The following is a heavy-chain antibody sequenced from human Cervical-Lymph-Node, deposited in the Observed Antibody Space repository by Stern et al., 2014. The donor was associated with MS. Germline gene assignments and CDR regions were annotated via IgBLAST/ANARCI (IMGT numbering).Heavy chain of an antibody. J-gene: IGHJ2*01. CDR3: ARYRSAVDWYFDL. CDR2: IIPMFGIS. V-gene: IGHV1-69*01. D-gene: IGHD3-10*01. Sequence: VQLVESGAEVKKPGSSVKVSCKASGGTLSTYGFSWVRQDPGQGLEWMGGIIPMFGISNSAQKFQGRVTITADESTSTAYMELSSLRSDDTAVYYCARYRSAVDWYFDLWGRGTLVTVSS. CDR1: GGTLSTYG.